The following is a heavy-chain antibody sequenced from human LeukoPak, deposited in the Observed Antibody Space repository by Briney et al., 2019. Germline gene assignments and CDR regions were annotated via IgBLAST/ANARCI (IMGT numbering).Heavy chain of an antibody. D-gene: IGHD5-18*01. Sequence: PGGSLRLSCAASGFTFSDYYMGWIRQAPGKGLEWVSYISSSGSTIYYADSVKGRFTISRDNAKNSLYLQMNSLRAEDTAVYYCARALPHRRLMDTTMEQHWFDPWGQGTLVTVSS. CDR1: GFTFSDYY. V-gene: IGHV3-11*04. CDR3: ARALPHRRLMDTTMEQHWFDP. CDR2: ISSSGSTI. J-gene: IGHJ5*02.